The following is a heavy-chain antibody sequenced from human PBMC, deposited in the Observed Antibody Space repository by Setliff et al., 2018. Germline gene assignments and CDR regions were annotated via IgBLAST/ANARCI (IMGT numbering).Heavy chain of an antibody. CDR1: GGSLSSYNY. J-gene: IGHJ3*02. D-gene: IGHD5-18*01. Sequence: SETLSLTCTVSGGSLSSYNYWSWIRQPAGKGLEWIGQIYTDGSTNYNPSLKSRVTISVDKSKNQFSLKLSSVTAADTAVYYCARAPQDTAMGAFDIWGQGTMVTVSS. CDR2: IYTDGST. V-gene: IGHV4-61*09. CDR3: ARAPQDTAMGAFDI.